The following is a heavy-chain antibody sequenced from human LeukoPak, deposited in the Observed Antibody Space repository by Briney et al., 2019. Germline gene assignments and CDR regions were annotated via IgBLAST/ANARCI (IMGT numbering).Heavy chain of an antibody. CDR3: ARAYDYRGYFFYYYMDV. D-gene: IGHD4/OR15-4a*01. V-gene: IGHV4-38-2*02. J-gene: IGHJ6*03. CDR1: GYSISTGYY. Sequence: SETLSLTCTVSGYSISTGYYWGWIRQPPAKGLEWIGRTYHSGNTYYNPSLKSRVTISVDTSKNQFSLKLSSVTAADTAVYYCARAYDYRGYFFYYYMDVWGRGTTVTVSS. CDR2: TYHSGNT.